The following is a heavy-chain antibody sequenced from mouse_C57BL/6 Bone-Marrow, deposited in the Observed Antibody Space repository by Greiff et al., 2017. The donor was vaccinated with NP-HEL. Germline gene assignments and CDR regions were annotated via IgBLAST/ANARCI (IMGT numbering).Heavy chain of an antibody. CDR1: GYTFTSYW. Sequence: QVQLQQPGAELVRPGSSVKLSCKASGYTFTSYWMDWVKQRPGQGLEWIGNIFPSDSETHYNQKFKDKATLTVDKSSSTAYMQLSSLTSEDSAVYYCARSGLLRDYWGQGTTLTVSS. J-gene: IGHJ2*01. V-gene: IGHV1-61*01. CDR2: IFPSDSET. CDR3: ARSGLLRDY. D-gene: IGHD2-3*01.